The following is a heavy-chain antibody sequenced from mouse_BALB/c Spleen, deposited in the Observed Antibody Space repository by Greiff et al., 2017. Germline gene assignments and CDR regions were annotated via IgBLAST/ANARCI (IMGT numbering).Heavy chain of an antibody. Sequence: VKLVESGPGLVQPSQCLSITCTASGFSLTSYGVHWVRQSPGQGLEWLGVIWRGGSTDYDAAFISRMSIGKDNSTSQVFFKMTSLQAGDTAIYYCARISFYGDYGGYYAMDYWGQGTSVAVSS. D-gene: IGHD2-13*01. J-gene: IGHJ4*01. CDR2: IWRGGST. CDR1: GFSLTSYG. CDR3: ARISFYGDYGGYYAMDY. V-gene: IGHV2-4-1*01.